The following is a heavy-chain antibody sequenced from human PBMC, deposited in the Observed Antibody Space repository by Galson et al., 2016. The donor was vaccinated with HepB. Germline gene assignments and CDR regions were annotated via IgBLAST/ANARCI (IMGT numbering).Heavy chain of an antibody. Sequence: SLRLSCAASGFPFSSYALSWVRQAPGKGLEWVSALTGSGGGTYYADSVKGRFTVSRDNSKNTPFLQMNSLSAEDTAVYYCARDPGALYNHLGSDVNQYGMDVWGQGTTVTVSS. J-gene: IGHJ6*02. D-gene: IGHD3-3*02. CDR1: GFPFSSYA. CDR3: ARDPGALYNHLGSDVNQYGMDV. CDR2: LTGSGGGT. V-gene: IGHV3-23*01.